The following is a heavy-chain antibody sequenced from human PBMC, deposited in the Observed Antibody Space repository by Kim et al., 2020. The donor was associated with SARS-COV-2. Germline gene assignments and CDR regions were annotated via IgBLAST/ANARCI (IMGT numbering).Heavy chain of an antibody. CDR2: ISYDGSNK. CDR1: GFSFSTYG. V-gene: IGHV3-30*18. CDR3: AKNRYYSGSGSYSYGLDV. D-gene: IGHD3-10*01. Sequence: GGSLRLSCAASGFSFSTYGMHWVRQAPGKGLEWVALISYDGSNKYYGDSVKGRLTISRDNYKNTVYVQMNSLRAEDTAVYYCAKNRYYSGSGSYSYGLDVWGQGTTVTVSS. J-gene: IGHJ6*02.